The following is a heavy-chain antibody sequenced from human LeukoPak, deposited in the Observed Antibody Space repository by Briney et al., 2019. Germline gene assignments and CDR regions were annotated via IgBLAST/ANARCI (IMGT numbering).Heavy chain of an antibody. CDR1: GFTFSSYA. V-gene: IGHV3-9*01. Sequence: HPGGSLRLSCAASGFTFSSYAMHWVRQAPGKGLEWVSGISWNSGSIGYADSVKGRFTISRDNAKNSLYLQMNSLRAEDTALYYCAKDRTAMVSPLFDYWGQGTLVTVSS. CDR3: AKDRTAMVSPLFDY. J-gene: IGHJ4*02. CDR2: ISWNSGSI. D-gene: IGHD5-18*01.